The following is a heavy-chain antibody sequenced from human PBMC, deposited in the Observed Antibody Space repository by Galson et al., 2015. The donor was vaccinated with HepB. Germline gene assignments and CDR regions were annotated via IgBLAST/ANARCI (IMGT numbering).Heavy chain of an antibody. CDR3: ARDRYDFWSGYYPYFDY. CDR2: ISAYNGNT. D-gene: IGHD3-3*01. CDR1: GYTFTSDG. Sequence: SVKVSCKASGYTFTSDGISWVRQAPGQGLEWMGWISAYNGNTNYAQKLQGRVTMTTDTSTSTAYMELRSLRSDDTAVYYCARDRYDFWSGYYPYFDYWGQGTLVTVSS. V-gene: IGHV1-18*01. J-gene: IGHJ4*02.